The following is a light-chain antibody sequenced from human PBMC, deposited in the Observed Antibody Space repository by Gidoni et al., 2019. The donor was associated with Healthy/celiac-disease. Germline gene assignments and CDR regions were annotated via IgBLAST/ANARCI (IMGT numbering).Light chain of an antibody. CDR3: MPALQTPGT. Sequence: DMVMTQSPLSLPVTPGEPASISCRSSQSLLHSNGYNYLDWYLQKPGQSPQLLIYLGSNRASGVPDRFSGSGSGPDFTLKISRVEAEDVGVCYCMPALQTPGTFGQGTRLEIK. J-gene: IGKJ5*01. CDR1: QSLLHSNGYNY. V-gene: IGKV2-28*01. CDR2: LGS.